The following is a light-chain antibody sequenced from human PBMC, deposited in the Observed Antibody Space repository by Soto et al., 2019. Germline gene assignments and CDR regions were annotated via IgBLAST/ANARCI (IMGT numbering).Light chain of an antibody. V-gene: IGKV3-20*01. CDR2: GTS. CDR3: QQYGSSIT. CDR1: QSVPRSY. J-gene: IGKJ5*01. Sequence: EIVMTQSPATLSVSPGEIATLSCMAGQSVPRSYLAWYQQKPGQAPRLLIYGTSSRATGIPDRFSGSGSGTDFTLTISRLEPEDFAMFYCQQYGSSITCGQGTRREIK.